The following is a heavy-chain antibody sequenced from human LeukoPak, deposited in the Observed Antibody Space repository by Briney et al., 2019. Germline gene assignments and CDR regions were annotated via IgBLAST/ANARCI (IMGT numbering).Heavy chain of an antibody. V-gene: IGHV1-2*02. Sequence: ASVKVSCKASGYTFTGYYMHWVRQAPGQGLEWMGWINPNSGGTNYAQRFQGRVTMTRDTSISTAYMELSRLRSDDTAVYYCARVGSSGWYAGDYWGQGTLVTVSS. CDR1: GYTFTGYY. CDR3: ARVGSSGWYAGDY. D-gene: IGHD6-19*01. J-gene: IGHJ4*02. CDR2: INPNSGGT.